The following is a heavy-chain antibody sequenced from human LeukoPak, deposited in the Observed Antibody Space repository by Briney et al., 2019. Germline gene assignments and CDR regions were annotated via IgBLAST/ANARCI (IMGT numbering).Heavy chain of an antibody. D-gene: IGHD3-10*01. CDR1: GYTFTGYY. Sequence: ASVKVSCKASGYTFTGYYMHWVRQAPGQGLEWMGWINPNSGGTNYAQKFQGRVTMTRDTSISTVYMELRSLGSDDTAVYYCARDYRGSESPSIYWGQGTVVTVSS. J-gene: IGHJ4*02. CDR3: ARDYRGSESPSIY. CDR2: INPNSGGT. V-gene: IGHV1-2*02.